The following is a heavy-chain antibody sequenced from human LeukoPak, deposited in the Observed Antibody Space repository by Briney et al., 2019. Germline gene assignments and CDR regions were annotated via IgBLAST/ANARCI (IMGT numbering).Heavy chain of an antibody. CDR3: ARDRTGTTDY. Sequence: ASVKVSCKASGYTFTSCDINWVRQAPGQGLEWMGWINPNSGGTNYAQKFQGRVTMTRDTSISTAYMELSRLRSDDTAVYYCARDRTGTTDYWGQGTLVTVSS. V-gene: IGHV1-2*02. CDR2: INPNSGGT. J-gene: IGHJ4*02. D-gene: IGHD1-1*01. CDR1: GYTFTSCD.